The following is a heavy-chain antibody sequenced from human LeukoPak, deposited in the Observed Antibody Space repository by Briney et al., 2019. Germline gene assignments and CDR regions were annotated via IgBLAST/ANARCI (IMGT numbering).Heavy chain of an antibody. CDR2: IYYSGST. D-gene: IGHD2-15*01. CDR1: GGSLSSYY. V-gene: IGHV4-59*08. CDR3: ARRDCSGGSCYWYFDY. J-gene: IGHJ4*02. Sequence: SETLSLTCTVSGGSLSSYYWSWIRQPPGKGLEWIGHIYYSGSTNYNPSLKSRVTISVDTSKNQFSLKLSSVTAADTAVYYCARRDCSGGSCYWYFDYWGQGTLVTVSS.